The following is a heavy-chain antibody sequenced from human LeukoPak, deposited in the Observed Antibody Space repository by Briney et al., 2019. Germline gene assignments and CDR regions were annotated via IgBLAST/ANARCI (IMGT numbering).Heavy chain of an antibody. CDR2: IIQDGSEK. V-gene: IGHV3-7*01. CDR1: GFTVSGFTFSNYW. D-gene: IGHD2-15*01. Sequence: GGSLRLSCAASGFTVSGFTFSNYWMSWVRQAPGKGLEWVANIIQDGSEKYYVDSVKGRFTVSRDNAKNSLDLQMNSLRAEDTAVYYCARAAPHDCSPSSCTLLDYWGRGTLVTVSS. J-gene: IGHJ4*02. CDR3: ARAAPHDCSPSSCTLLDY.